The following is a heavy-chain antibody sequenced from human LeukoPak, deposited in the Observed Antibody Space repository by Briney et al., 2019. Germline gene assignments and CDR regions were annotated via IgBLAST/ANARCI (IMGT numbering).Heavy chain of an antibody. CDR2: INQDGSEK. CDR3: ARDGGWSFDY. CDR1: GFTFSTYW. D-gene: IGHD6-19*01. V-gene: IGHV3-7*01. Sequence: GGSLRLSCAASGFTFSTYWMSWVRQAPGKGLEWVANINQDGSEKYYVDSVKGRFTISRDNTKNSLFLQMNSLRAEDTAVYYCARDGGWSFDYWGQGTLVTVSS. J-gene: IGHJ4*02.